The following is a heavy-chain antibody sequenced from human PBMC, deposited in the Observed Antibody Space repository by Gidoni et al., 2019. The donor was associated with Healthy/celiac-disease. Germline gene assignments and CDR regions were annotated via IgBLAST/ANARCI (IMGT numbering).Heavy chain of an antibody. D-gene: IGHD6-19*01. Sequence: QVQLVQSGAEVKKPGASVKVSCKASGYTFTGYYMHWVRQAPGQGLEWMGWINPNSGGTNDAQKFQGRVTMTRDTSISTAYMELSRLRSDDTAVYYCARGPYSSGWCIDYWGQGTLVTVSS. CDR2: INPNSGGT. CDR3: ARGPYSSGWCIDY. J-gene: IGHJ4*02. CDR1: GYTFTGYY. V-gene: IGHV1-2*02.